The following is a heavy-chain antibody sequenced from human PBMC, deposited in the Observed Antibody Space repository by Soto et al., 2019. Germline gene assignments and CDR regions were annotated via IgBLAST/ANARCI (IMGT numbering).Heavy chain of an antibody. Sequence: QVQLVQSGAEVKKPGSSVKVSCKASGGTFSTYTITWGRQPPGQGLEWMGRIIPIMGIINYAQKFQGRVTISADKFTGTAYMELTRLGSDDTAVYYCAGDPDSHYNDSHASSYPWGQGTLVTVSS. CDR1: GGTFSTYT. J-gene: IGHJ5*02. CDR2: IIPIMGII. V-gene: IGHV1-69*08. D-gene: IGHD3-22*01. CDR3: AGDPDSHYNDSHASSYP.